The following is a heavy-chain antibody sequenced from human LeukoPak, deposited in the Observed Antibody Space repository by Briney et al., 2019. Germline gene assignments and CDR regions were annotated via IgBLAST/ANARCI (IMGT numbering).Heavy chain of an antibody. D-gene: IGHD6-19*01. CDR1: GFTFSSND. J-gene: IGHJ4*02. CDR3: AKVAIAVAGTGPDY. Sequence: GGSLRLSCAASGFTFSSNDMHWVRQATGKGLEWVSAIGAAGDTYYPGSVKGRFTISRENAKNSLYLQMNSLRAEDTAVYYCAKVAIAVAGTGPDYWGQGTLVTVSS. CDR2: IGAAGDT. V-gene: IGHV3-13*01.